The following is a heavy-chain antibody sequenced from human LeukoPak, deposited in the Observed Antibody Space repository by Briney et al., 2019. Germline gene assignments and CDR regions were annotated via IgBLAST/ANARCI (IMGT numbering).Heavy chain of an antibody. CDR3: ARDKMTGDSYFDY. D-gene: IGHD7-27*01. J-gene: IGHJ4*02. V-gene: IGHV3-74*01. CDR2: INEDGSIT. CDR1: GFTFRTYW. Sequence: GGSLRLSCAVSGFTFRTYWMHWVRQVPGEGLVWFSRINEDGSITNYADSVKGRFTISRDNAKNSLILEMDGLRVEDTAVYYCARDKMTGDSYFDYWGQGTLVTVSS.